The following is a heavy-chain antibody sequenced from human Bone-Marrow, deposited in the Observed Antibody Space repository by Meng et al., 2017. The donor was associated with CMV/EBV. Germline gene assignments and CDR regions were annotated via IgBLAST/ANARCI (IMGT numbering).Heavy chain of an antibody. CDR1: GFTFGDYA. Sequence: GESLKISCTASGFTFGDYAMSWVRQAPGKGLEWVGFIRSKAYGGTKEYAASVKGRFTISRDDSKSIAYLQMNSLKTEDTAVYYCTREDSSPPYYYYGMDVWGQGTTVTVSS. J-gene: IGHJ6*02. D-gene: IGHD6-13*01. CDR3: TREDSSPPYYYYGMDV. CDR2: IRSKAYGGTK. V-gene: IGHV3-49*04.